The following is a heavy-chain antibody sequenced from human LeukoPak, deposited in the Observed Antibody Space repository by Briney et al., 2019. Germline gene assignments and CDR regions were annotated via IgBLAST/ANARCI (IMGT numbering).Heavy chain of an antibody. Sequence: SVKVSCKASGGTFSSYAISWVRQAPGQGLEWMGGIIPIFGTANYAQKFQGRVTITTDESTSTAYMELSSLRSEGTAVYYCASGYSYGLFDYWGQGALVTVSS. CDR3: ASGYSYGLFDY. J-gene: IGHJ4*02. CDR1: GGTFSSYA. D-gene: IGHD5-18*01. V-gene: IGHV1-69*05. CDR2: IIPIFGTA.